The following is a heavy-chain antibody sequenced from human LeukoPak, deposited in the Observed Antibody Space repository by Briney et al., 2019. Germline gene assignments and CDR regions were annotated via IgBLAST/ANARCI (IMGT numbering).Heavy chain of an antibody. V-gene: IGHV3-74*01. CDR2: INSDESST. CDR1: GFTFSNYW. CDR3: ARVRYSGSYPGVFEY. D-gene: IGHD1-26*01. J-gene: IGHJ4*02. Sequence: AGGSLRLSCAASGFTFSNYWMHWVRQAPGKGLVWVSRINSDESSTTYADSVKGRFTISRDNAKNTLYLQMNSLRAEDTAAYYCARVRYSGSYPGVFEYWGQGTLVTVSS.